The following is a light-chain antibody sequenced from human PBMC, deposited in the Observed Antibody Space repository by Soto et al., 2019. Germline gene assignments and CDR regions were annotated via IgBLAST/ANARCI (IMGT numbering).Light chain of an antibody. Sequence: EIVLTQSPGTLSLSPGERATLYCRASQSLTSSYLAWYQQKPGQAPRLLIYGAFSRATGIPDRFSGSGSGTDFTLTISRLEPEDFAVYYCQQYGSLITFGQGTRLEI. V-gene: IGKV3-20*01. CDR3: QQYGSLIT. CDR2: GAF. J-gene: IGKJ5*01. CDR1: QSLTSSY.